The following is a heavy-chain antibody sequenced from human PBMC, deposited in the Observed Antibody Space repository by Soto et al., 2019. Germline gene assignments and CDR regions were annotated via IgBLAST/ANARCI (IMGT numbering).Heavy chain of an antibody. CDR2: INPSGGST. Sequence: ASVKVSCKASGYTFTMYYMHWVLQAPGQGLEWMGIINPSGGSTSYAQKFQGRVTMTRDTSTSTVYMELSSLRSEDTAVYYCARSVVAAQEWFDPWGQGTLVTVSS. D-gene: IGHD2-15*01. CDR1: GYTFTMYY. CDR3: ARSVVAAQEWFDP. J-gene: IGHJ5*02. V-gene: IGHV1-46*01.